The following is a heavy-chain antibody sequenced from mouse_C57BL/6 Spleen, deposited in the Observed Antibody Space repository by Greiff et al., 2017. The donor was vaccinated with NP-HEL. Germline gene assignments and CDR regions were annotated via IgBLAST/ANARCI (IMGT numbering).Heavy chain of an antibody. J-gene: IGHJ1*03. CDR3: ARPYYGNYYWYFDV. D-gene: IGHD2-1*01. V-gene: IGHV1-26*01. CDR1: GYTFTDYY. CDR2: INPNNGGT. Sequence: EVQLQQSGPELVKPGASVKISCKASGYTFTDYYMNWVKQSHGKSLEWIGDINPNNGGTSYNQKFKGKATLTVDKSSSTAYMELRSLTSEDSAVYYCARPYYGNYYWYFDVWGTGTTVTVSS.